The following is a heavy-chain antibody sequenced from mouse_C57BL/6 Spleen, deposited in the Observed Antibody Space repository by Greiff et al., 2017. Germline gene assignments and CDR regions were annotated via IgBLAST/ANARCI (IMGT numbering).Heavy chain of an antibody. CDR2: IYPGSGNT. V-gene: IGHV1-66*01. CDR3: AFPGTDYYAMDY. CDR1: GYSFTSYY. Sequence: QVQLKQSGPELVKPGASVKISCKASGYSFTSYYIHWVKQRPGQGLEWIGWIYPGSGNTKYNEKFKGKATLTADTSSSTAYMQLSSLTSEDSAVYYCAFPGTDYYAMDYWGQGTSVTVSS. D-gene: IGHD4-1*01. J-gene: IGHJ4*01.